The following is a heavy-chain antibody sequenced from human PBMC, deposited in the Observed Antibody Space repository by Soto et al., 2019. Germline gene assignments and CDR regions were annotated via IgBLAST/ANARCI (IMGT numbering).Heavy chain of an antibody. J-gene: IGHJ6*03. CDR2: ISSSGSHI. CDR1: GFTFSSYS. Sequence: EVQLVESGGGLVKPGGSLRLSCAASGFTFSSYSMNWVRQAPGKGLEWVSSISSSGSHIYYADSVKGRFTISRDNAKNSLYLQMNSLRAEDTAVYYCTRDGSCGSSEAYYYYYMDVWGKGTTVTVSS. V-gene: IGHV3-21*01. D-gene: IGHD2-15*01. CDR3: TRDGSCGSSEAYYYYYMDV.